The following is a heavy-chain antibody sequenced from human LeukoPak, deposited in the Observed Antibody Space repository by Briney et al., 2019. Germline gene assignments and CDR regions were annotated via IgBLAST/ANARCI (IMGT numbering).Heavy chain of an antibody. CDR1: GGSVSSYY. J-gene: IGHJ5*02. V-gene: IGHV4-4*09. CDR2: IYTRGKT. CDR3: ARHLHSDGSGSYLNWLDP. Sequence: PSETLSLTCTVSGGSVSSYYWSWIRQPPGKGLEWVGYIYTRGKTNSNPSLKGRVTILGDTSKNQFSLKLSSVTAVDTAVYYCARHLHSDGSGSYLNWLDPWGQGILVTVSS. D-gene: IGHD3-10*01.